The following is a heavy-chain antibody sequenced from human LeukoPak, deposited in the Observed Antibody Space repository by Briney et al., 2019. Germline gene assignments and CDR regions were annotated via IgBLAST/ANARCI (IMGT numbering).Heavy chain of an antibody. D-gene: IGHD4-23*01. V-gene: IGHV1-8*02. CDR2: INPNSGNT. CDR1: GYTFTGYY. Sequence: ASVKVSCKASGYTFTGYYMHWVRQAPGQGLEWMGWINPNSGNTGYAQKFQGRVTMTRNTSISTAYMELSSLRSEDTAVYYCARRETTVVTLDIWGQGTMVTVSS. J-gene: IGHJ3*02. CDR3: ARRETTVVTLDI.